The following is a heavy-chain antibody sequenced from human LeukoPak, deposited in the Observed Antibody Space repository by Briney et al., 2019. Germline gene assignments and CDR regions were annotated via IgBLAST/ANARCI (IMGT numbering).Heavy chain of an antibody. CDR3: AKDGVGATTAYFDY. CDR2: ISYDGSNK. CDR1: GFTFSSYS. Sequence: PGGSLRLSCAASGFTFSSYSMNWVRQAPGKGLEWVAVISYDGSNKYYADSVKGRFTISRDNSKNTLYLQMNSLRAEDTAVYYCAKDGVGATTAYFDYWGQGTLVTVSS. V-gene: IGHV3-30*18. D-gene: IGHD1-26*01. J-gene: IGHJ4*02.